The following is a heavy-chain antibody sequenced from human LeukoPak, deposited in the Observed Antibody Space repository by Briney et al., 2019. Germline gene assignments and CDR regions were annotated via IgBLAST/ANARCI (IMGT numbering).Heavy chain of an antibody. D-gene: IGHD3-22*01. J-gene: IGHJ3*02. V-gene: IGHV1-18*01. Sequence: GASVKVSCKASGYTFTSYGISWVRQAPGQGLEWMGWISAYNGNTNYAQKLQGRVTMTTDTSTSTAYMELRSLRSDDTAVYYCARDPTSYYYDSSDGDAFDIWGQGTMVTVSS. CDR1: GYTFTSYG. CDR3: ARDPTSYYYDSSDGDAFDI. CDR2: ISAYNGNT.